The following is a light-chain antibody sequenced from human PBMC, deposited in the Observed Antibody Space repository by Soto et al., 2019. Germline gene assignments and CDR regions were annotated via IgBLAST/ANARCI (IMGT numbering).Light chain of an antibody. J-gene: IGKJ1*01. CDR2: GTS. CDR1: QSVISSE. CDR3: QQYGSSPRT. Sequence: EVVITQTPRTLSLSPGERATLSCRASQSVISSELGWYQQKPGQAPRLLIYGTSSRATGIPDRFSGSGSGTDFTLTISRLEPEDFAVYYCQQYGSSPRTFGQGTKVDI. V-gene: IGKV3-20*01.